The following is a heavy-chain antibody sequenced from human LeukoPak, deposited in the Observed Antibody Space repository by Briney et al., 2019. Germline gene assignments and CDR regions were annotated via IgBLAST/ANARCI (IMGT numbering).Heavy chain of an antibody. CDR2: IDNRGST. CDR3: ARNPILGLIPRAWFDP. D-gene: IGHD2-8*01. J-gene: IGHJ5*02. V-gene: IGHV4-4*07. Sequence: PSETLSLTCTVSGGSISSYYWSWIRQPAGKGLEWIGRIDNRGSTTYNPSLRSRVIMSVDTSRNQFSLKVISVTAADTAVYYCARNPILGLIPRAWFDPWGQGTRVTVSS. CDR1: GGSISSYY.